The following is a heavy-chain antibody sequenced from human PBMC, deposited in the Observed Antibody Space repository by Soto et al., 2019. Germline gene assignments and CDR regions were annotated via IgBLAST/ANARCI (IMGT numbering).Heavy chain of an antibody. CDR1: AGSVNSGGSY. V-gene: IGHV4-61*08. D-gene: IGHD3-10*02. J-gene: IGHJ4*02. CDR2: IYFSGDT. Sequence: QVQLQESGPGLVKPSEPLSLTCNVSAGSVNSGGSYWSWIRQPPGKALEWIGYIYFSGDTSYNPSLKSRVAISLDTSKNRFSLKLSSVTAADTAIYYCARYVAWGYFDNWGQGTLVTVSS. CDR3: ARYVAWGYFDN.